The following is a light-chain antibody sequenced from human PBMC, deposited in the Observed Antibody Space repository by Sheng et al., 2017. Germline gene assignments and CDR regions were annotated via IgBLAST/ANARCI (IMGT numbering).Light chain of an antibody. J-gene: IGLJ3*02. CDR2: EVN. CDR3: ASYAGRDNFGV. Sequence: QSALTQPPSASGSPGQAVTISCTGTSGDIGAYDFVSWFRQHPGKAPQLIIYEVNKRPSGVPARFSGSKSGNTASLTVSGLQTEDEALYFCASYAGRDNFGVFGGGTKVTV. V-gene: IGLV2-8*01. CDR1: SGDIGAYDF.